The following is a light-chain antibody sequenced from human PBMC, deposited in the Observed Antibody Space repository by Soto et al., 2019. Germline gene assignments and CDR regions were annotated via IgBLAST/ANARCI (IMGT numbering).Light chain of an antibody. CDR3: QQRTNWPLT. V-gene: IGKV3-11*01. CDR2: DAS. CDR1: QSVRSS. Sequence: EIVLTQSPATLSLSPGERATLSCRASQSVRSSLAWYQQKPGQAPRLLIYDASNRATGIPARFSGSGSGTDFALTISRLEPEDFAVYYCQQRTNWPLTFGGGTKVEIK. J-gene: IGKJ4*01.